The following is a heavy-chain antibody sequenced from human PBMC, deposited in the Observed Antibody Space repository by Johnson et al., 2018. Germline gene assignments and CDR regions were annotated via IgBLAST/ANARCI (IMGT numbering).Heavy chain of an antibody. CDR2: IKSKTDGGTI. Sequence: EVQLLESGGGLVKPGGSLRLSCVGSGFTFRDAWMSWVRQAPGKGLEWIGRIKSKTDGGTIDYAAPVKGRCTISRDHSKNTNYLQMNGLKIEDAAVYYCVTDGLVLRGFDYWGQGTLVTVSS. CDR3: VTDGLVLRGFDY. CDR1: GFTFRDAW. V-gene: IGHV3-15*01. D-gene: IGHD3-3*01. J-gene: IGHJ4*02.